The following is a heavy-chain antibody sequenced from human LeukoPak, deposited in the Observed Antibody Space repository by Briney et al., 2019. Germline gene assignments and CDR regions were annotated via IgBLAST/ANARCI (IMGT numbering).Heavy chain of an antibody. Sequence: GGSLRLSCAASGFTFSSYAMSWVRQAPGKGLEWVSAISGSGGSTYYADSVKGRFTISRDNSENTLYLQMNSLRAEDTAVYYCAEDRIVVVPAAIPFDYWGQGTLVTVSS. CDR3: AEDRIVVVPAAIPFDY. V-gene: IGHV3-23*01. CDR2: ISGSGGST. J-gene: IGHJ4*02. D-gene: IGHD2-2*02. CDR1: GFTFSSYA.